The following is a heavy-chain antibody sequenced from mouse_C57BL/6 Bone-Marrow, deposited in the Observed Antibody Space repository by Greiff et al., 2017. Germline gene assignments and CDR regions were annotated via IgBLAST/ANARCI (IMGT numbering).Heavy chain of an antibody. CDR2: ISSGGSDT. J-gene: IGHJ3*01. V-gene: IGHV5-6*01. CDR3: ARDYYGSSYLACFAY. CDR1: GFTFSSYG. Sequence: EVKLMESGGDLVKPGGSLKLSCAASGFTFSSYGMSWVRQTPDKRLEWVATISSGGSDTYYPDSVKGRFTISRDNAKITLYLQMSSLKSEDTAMYYCARDYYGSSYLACFAYWGQGTLVTVSA. D-gene: IGHD1-1*01.